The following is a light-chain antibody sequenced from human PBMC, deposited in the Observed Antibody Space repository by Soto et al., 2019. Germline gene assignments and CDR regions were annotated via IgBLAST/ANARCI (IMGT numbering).Light chain of an antibody. CDR1: QSLLHSNGYNY. V-gene: IGKV2-28*01. CDR3: MQALQNPWT. CDR2: LGS. J-gene: IGKJ2*02. Sequence: DIVMTQSPLSLPVTPGEPASISCRSSQSLLHSNGYNYLDWYLQKPGQSPQLLIYLGSNRASGVPDRFSGSGSCTDFTLKISRGEAEDVGVYYCMQALQNPWTFGQGTKLEIK.